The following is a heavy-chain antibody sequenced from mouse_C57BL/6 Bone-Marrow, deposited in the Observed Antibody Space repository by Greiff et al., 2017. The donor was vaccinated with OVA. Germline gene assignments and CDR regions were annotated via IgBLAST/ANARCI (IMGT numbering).Heavy chain of an antibody. V-gene: IGHV1-82*01. CDR3: ARHEDCYYASYFDF. CDR1: GYAFSSSW. Sequence: VQLKEPGPELVKPGASVKLSCKASGYAFSSSWMNWVKQRPGRGLEWIGRIYPGDGDTNYNGKFKGKATLTADKSSSTAYMQHSSLTSEDSAVYYCARHEDCYYASYFDFWGQGKTLTVSS. D-gene: IGHD2-3*01. J-gene: IGHJ2*01. CDR2: IYPGDGDT.